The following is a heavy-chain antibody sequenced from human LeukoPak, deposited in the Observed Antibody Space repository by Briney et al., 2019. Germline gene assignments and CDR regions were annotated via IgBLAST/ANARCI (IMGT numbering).Heavy chain of an antibody. CDR1: GFTFSTYA. J-gene: IGHJ4*02. CDR3: VKKSSDFDY. D-gene: IGHD2-21*01. CDR2: ISGSGGST. Sequence: GGSLRLSCAASGFTFSTYAMSWVRQAPGKGLEWVSAISGSGGSTYYANSVKGRFTISRDNSKNTLYLQMNSLRAEDTAVYYCVKKSSDFDYWGQGTLVTVSS. V-gene: IGHV3-23*01.